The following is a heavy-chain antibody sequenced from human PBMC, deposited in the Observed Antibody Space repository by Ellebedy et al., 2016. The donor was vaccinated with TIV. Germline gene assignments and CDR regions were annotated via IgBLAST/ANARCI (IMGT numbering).Heavy chain of an antibody. Sequence: SETLSLTXSVSGGSISNGDYYWSWIRQPPGKGLEWIGHIYYSGSTDYNPSLKSRVIISIDTSNNQFSLKLTSMTAADTAVYYCERTIVVVPAAIPHGYNWFDPWGQGTLVTVSS. CDR3: ERTIVVVPAAIPHGYNWFDP. CDR1: GGSISNGDYY. D-gene: IGHD2-2*02. J-gene: IGHJ5*02. V-gene: IGHV4-30-4*01. CDR2: IYYSGST.